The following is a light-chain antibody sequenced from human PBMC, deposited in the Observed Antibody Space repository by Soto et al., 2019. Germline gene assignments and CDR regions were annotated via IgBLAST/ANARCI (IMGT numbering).Light chain of an antibody. CDR2: EVT. J-gene: IGLJ1*01. Sequence: QSVLTQPASVSGSPGQSITISCTGTGSDVGGYDYVSWYQHHPGKAPKVMIYEVTNRPSGVSNRFSGSKSGNTASLTISGLLAEEEAAYSCSSYKSRSTYVFGTGTKVTV. CDR3: SSYKSRSTYV. V-gene: IGLV2-14*01. CDR1: GSDVGGYDY.